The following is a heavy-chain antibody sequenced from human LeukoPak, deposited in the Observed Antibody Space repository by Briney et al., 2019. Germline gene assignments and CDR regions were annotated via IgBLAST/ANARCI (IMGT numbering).Heavy chain of an antibody. D-gene: IGHD6-6*01. V-gene: IGHV1-2*02. CDR3: ASYPRYSSWPPFDY. CDR2: INPNTGDT. J-gene: IGHJ4*02. CDR1: GYTFTGYY. Sequence: GASVKVSCQTSGYTFTGYYMHWVRQAPGQGCEWMGWINPNTGDTNNAQKFRGRVTMTRDTSITTAYMELSGLTSDDTAVYYCASYPRYSSWPPFDYWGQGTLVTVSS.